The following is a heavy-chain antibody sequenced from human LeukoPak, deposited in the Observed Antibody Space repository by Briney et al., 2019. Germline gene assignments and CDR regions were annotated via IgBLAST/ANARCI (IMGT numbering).Heavy chain of an antibody. Sequence: GGSLRLSCAPSGFTFSNYEMNWVRQAPGKGLEWVSTISSSGSTVYYADSVKGRFTISRDNAKKSLSLQMNSLRAEDTAVYYCATGGNSLAYWGQGTLVTVSS. J-gene: IGHJ4*02. CDR2: ISSSGSTV. D-gene: IGHD1-26*01. CDR3: ATGGNSLAY. CDR1: GFTFSNYE. V-gene: IGHV3-48*03.